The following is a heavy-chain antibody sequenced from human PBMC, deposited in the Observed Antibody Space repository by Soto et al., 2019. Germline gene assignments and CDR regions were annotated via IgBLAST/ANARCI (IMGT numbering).Heavy chain of an antibody. CDR1: GFTFSSYG. V-gene: IGHV3-30*18. CDR2: ISYDGSNK. J-gene: IGHJ6*02. D-gene: IGHD2-15*01. CDR3: ANDLGGGGYCSGGSCSDYYGMDV. Sequence: GGSLRLSCAASGFTFSSYGMHWVRQAPGKGLEWVAVISYDGSNKYYADSVKGRFTISRDNSKNTLYLQMNSLRAEDTAVYYWANDLGGGGYCSGGSCSDYYGMDVWGQGTTVTVSS.